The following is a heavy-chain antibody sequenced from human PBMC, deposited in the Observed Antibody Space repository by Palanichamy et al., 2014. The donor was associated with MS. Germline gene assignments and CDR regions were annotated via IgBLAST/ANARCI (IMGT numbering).Heavy chain of an antibody. Sequence: ALRLSCAASGFTFSSYSMNWVRQAPGKGLEWVSSISSSSSYIYYADSVKGRFTISRDNAKNSLYLQMNSLRAEDTAVYYCARDFGGLQADYWGQGTLVTVSS. J-gene: IGHJ4*02. CDR1: GFTFSSYS. CDR2: ISSSSSYI. CDR3: ARDFGGLQADY. V-gene: IGHV3-21*01. D-gene: IGHD3-10*01.